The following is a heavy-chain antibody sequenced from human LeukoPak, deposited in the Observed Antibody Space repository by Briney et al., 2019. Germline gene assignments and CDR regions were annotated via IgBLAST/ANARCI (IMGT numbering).Heavy chain of an antibody. Sequence: SQTLSLTCAISRESVSSNSAAWNWIRQSPSRGLEWLGRTYYRSKWSNDYAVSVKSRITINPDTSQNQFSLQMNSLTPEDTAVYYCARAPIGGCYFDLWGRGTLVTVSS. CDR2: TYYRSKWSN. CDR3: ARAPIGGCYFDL. V-gene: IGHV6-1*01. CDR1: RESVSSNSAA. D-gene: IGHD2-15*01. J-gene: IGHJ2*01.